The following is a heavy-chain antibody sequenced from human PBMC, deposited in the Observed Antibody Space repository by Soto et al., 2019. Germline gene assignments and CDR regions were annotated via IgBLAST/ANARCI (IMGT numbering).Heavy chain of an antibody. J-gene: IGHJ6*02. Sequence: QVQLQESGPGLVKPSGTLSLTCTVSGGSISETTWWSWVRQPPGKGLEWIGDISHSGSANYNPSLKSRVTMSVDRSKNQISLTLTSVSAADTVVYYWQLTRGGLFIMDVWGQGTTVTVSS. CDR2: ISHSGSA. V-gene: IGHV4-4*02. CDR1: GGSISETTW. CDR3: QLTRGGLFIMDV. D-gene: IGHD7-27*01.